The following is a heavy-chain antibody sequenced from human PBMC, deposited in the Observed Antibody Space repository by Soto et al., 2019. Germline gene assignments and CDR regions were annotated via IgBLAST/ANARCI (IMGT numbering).Heavy chain of an antibody. Sequence: SVKVSCKASGGTFSSYAISWVRQAPGQGLEWMGGIIPIFGTANYAQKFQGRVTITADKSTRTTYMELSSLRSEETAVYFCATTGYCGGDCYPYYYYYGMDVWGQGTTVTVSS. CDR2: IIPIFGTA. J-gene: IGHJ6*02. CDR1: GGTFSSYA. CDR3: ATTGYCGGDCYPYYYYYGMDV. D-gene: IGHD2-21*02. V-gene: IGHV1-69*06.